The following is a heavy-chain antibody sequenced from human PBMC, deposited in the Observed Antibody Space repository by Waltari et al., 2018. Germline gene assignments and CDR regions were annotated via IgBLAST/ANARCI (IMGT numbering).Heavy chain of an antibody. J-gene: IGHJ6*02. Sequence: QVQLQQWGAGLLKPSETLSLTCAVYGGSFSGYYWSWIRQPPGKGLEWIGEINHSGSTNYNPSLKSRVTISVDTSKNQFSLKLSSVTAADTAVYYCARGEGFRELLLDYYYGMDVWGQGTTVTVSS. CDR2: INHSGST. V-gene: IGHV4-34*01. CDR1: GGSFSGYY. D-gene: IGHD3-10*01. CDR3: ARGEGFRELLLDYYYGMDV.